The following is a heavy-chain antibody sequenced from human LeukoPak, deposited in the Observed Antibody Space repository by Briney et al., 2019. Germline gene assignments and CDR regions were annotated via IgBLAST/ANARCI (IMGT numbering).Heavy chain of an antibody. D-gene: IGHD3-10*01. V-gene: IGHV3-30-3*01. J-gene: IGHJ6*02. Sequence: GGSLRLSCAASGFTFSSYAMSWVRQAPGKGLEWVAVISYDGSNKYYADSVKGRFTISRDNSKNTLYLQMNSLRAEDTAVYYCASGSSSYYYGMDVWGQGTTVTVSS. CDR1: GFTFSSYA. CDR2: ISYDGSNK. CDR3: ASGSSSYYYGMDV.